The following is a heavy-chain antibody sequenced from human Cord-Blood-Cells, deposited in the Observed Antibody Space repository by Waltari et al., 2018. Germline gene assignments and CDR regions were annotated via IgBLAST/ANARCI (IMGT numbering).Heavy chain of an antibody. J-gene: IGHJ4*02. CDR1: GFTFSSYS. Sequence: EVQLVESGGGLVKPGGSLRLSCAASGFTFSSYSMNWVRQAPGKGVEWVSSISSISSYIYYADPVKRRFTISRANSKNSPYLQMISLRAEDTAVYYCARVARWSYFFDCWGQGTLVTVSS. CDR3: ARVARWSYFFDC. D-gene: IGHD2-15*01. V-gene: IGHV3-21*01. CDR2: ISSISSYI.